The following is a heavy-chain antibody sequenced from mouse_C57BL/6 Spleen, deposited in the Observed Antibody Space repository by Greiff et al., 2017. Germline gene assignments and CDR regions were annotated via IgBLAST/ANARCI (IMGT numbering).Heavy chain of an antibody. CDR2: IYPRSGNT. CDR1: GYTFTSYG. V-gene: IGHV1-81*01. Sequence: QVQLQQSGAELARPGASVKLSCKASGYTFTSYGISWVKQRTGQGLEWIGEIYPRSGNTYYNEKFKGKATLTADKSSSTAYMELRSLTSEDSAVYFCARCGDGSSFFYAMDYWGQGTSVTVSS. D-gene: IGHD1-1*01. CDR3: ARCGDGSSFFYAMDY. J-gene: IGHJ4*01.